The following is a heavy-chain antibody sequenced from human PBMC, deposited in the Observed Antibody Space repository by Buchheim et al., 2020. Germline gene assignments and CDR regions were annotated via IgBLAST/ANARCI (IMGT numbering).Heavy chain of an antibody. CDR1: GFTFSIYS. Sequence: EVQLVESGGGLVQPGGSLRLSCAASGFTFSIYSMNWARQAPGKGLEWVSYIRFSGDTIYYAGSVKGRFTISRDNAENSLYLGMNSLRDEDTGVYYCAREDWFDLWGQGTL. V-gene: IGHV3-48*02. J-gene: IGHJ5*02. CDR3: AREDWFDL. CDR2: IRFSGDTI.